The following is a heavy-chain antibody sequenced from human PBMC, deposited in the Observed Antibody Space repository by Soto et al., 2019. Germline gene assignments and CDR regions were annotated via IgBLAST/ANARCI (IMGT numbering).Heavy chain of an antibody. CDR3: AGRQQWLGQMGDFDY. V-gene: IGHV3-7*05. J-gene: IGHJ4*02. Sequence: EVQLVESGGGLVQPGGSLRLSCAASGFTFSSYWMSWVRQAPGKGLEWVANTRQDGSDKYYVDSVKGRFTISRDNTKNTLYRQLNSLRAEDTAIYYFAGRQQWLGQMGDFDYWGQGPLVTVSS. D-gene: IGHD6-19*01. CDR1: GFTFSSYW. CDR2: TRQDGSDK.